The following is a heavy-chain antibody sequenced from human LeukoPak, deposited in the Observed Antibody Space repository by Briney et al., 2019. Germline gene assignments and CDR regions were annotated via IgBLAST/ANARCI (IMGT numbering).Heavy chain of an antibody. CDR3: AKDFLLCMAVAIDY. CDR2: ISGSGATT. D-gene: IGHD6-19*01. Sequence: GGSLRLSCAASGFAFSSYAMRWVRQAPGKGLDWVSTISGSGATTSYADSVKGRFTISRDNSKNTLYLQMNSLRAEDTAVYYCAKDFLLCMAVAIDYWGQGTLVTVSS. J-gene: IGHJ4*02. V-gene: IGHV3-23*01. CDR1: GFAFSSYA.